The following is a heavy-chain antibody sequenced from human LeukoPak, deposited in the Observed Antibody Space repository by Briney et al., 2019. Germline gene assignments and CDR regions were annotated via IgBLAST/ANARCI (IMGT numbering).Heavy chain of an antibody. CDR1: GFIFSSYG. CDR3: AKDRVRGVMYYYGIDV. Sequence: SLRLSCAASGFIFSSYGIHWVRQAPGKGLEWVAVISYDGSNKKYGDSVKGLFTISRDNSKNTLDLQMNSLRPEDTAVYYCAKDRVRGVMYYYGIDVWGRRATVADSS. J-gene: IGHJ6*02. V-gene: IGHV3-30*18. CDR2: ISYDGSNK. D-gene: IGHD3-10*01.